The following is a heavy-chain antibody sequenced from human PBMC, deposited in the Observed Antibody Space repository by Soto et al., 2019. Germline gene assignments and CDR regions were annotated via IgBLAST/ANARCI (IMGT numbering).Heavy chain of an antibody. J-gene: IGHJ5*02. CDR2: MNPNSGNT. CDR3: ARGIKYGDSARWFPP. D-gene: IGHD4-17*01. CDR1: GYTFTSYD. V-gene: IGHV1-8*01. Sequence: QVQLVQSGAEVKKPGASVKVSCKASGYTFTSYDINWVRQAPGQGLEYLGWMNPNSGNTGYVQKFQGRVTMHRNSSICSAYMELRSLRSEDTAVYYCARGIKYGDSARWFPPRGQGTLVTVSS.